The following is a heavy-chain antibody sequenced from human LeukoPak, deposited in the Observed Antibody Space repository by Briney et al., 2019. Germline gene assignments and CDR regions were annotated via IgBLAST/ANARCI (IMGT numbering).Heavy chain of an antibody. J-gene: IGHJ4*02. D-gene: IGHD3-16*01. V-gene: IGHV3-23*01. CDR1: GFTFSSYG. Sequence: GGSLRLSCAASGFTFSSYGMSWVRQAPGKGLEWVSAISGSGGSTYYADSAKGRFTISRDNSKNTLYLQIISLRVEDTAVYYCAKRGGMYPAHYFDYWGQGTLVTVSS. CDR3: AKRGGMYPAHYFDY. CDR2: ISGSGGST.